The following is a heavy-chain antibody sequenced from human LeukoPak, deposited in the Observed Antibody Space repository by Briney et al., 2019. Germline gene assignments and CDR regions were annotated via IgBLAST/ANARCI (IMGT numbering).Heavy chain of an antibody. J-gene: IGHJ3*02. Sequence: GRSLRLSCAASGFTFSSYAMHWVRQAPGKGLEWVAVISYDGSNKYYADSVKGRLTISRDNSKNTLYLQMNSLRAEDTAVYYCARGITMVRGTWSAFDIWGQGTMVTVSS. CDR1: GFTFSSYA. CDR3: ARGITMVRGTWSAFDI. V-gene: IGHV3-30-3*01. D-gene: IGHD3-10*01. CDR2: ISYDGSNK.